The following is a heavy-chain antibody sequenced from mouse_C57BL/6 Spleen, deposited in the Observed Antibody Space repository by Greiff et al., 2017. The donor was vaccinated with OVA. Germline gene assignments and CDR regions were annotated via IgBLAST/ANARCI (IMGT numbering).Heavy chain of an antibody. CDR3: ARGDYYGTVGYAMDY. Sequence: VQLQQSGPELVKPGASVKISCKASGYTFTDYYMNWVKQSHGKSLEWIGDINPNNGGTSYNQKFKGKATLTVDKSSSTAYMELRSLTSEDSAVYYCARGDYYGTVGYAMDYWGQGTSVTVSS. J-gene: IGHJ4*01. CDR1: GYTFTDYY. CDR2: INPNNGGT. V-gene: IGHV1-26*01. D-gene: IGHD1-1*01.